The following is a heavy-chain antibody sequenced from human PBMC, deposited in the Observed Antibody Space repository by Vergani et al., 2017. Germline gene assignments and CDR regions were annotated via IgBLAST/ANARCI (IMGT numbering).Heavy chain of an antibody. CDR1: GGSISSYY. D-gene: IGHD5-12*01. CDR2: IYYSGST. V-gene: IGHV4-59*12. J-gene: IGHJ6*02. Sequence: QVQLQESGPGLVKPSETLSLTCTVSGGSISSYYWSWIRQPPGKGLEWIGYIYYSGSTNYNPSLKSRVTISVDTSKNQFSLKLSSVTAADTAVYYCARDDGQSGYERSHYYYGMDVWGQGP. CDR3: ARDDGQSGYERSHYYYGMDV.